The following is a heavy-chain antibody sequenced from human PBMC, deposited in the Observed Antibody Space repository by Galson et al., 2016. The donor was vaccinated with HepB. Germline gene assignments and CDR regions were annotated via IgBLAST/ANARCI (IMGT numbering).Heavy chain of an antibody. D-gene: IGHD3-16*01. CDR3: TKNPGNYVGWFDP. V-gene: IGHV3-23*01. Sequence: SLRLSCAASGFTFSGFAMSWVRLAPGMGPEWVSSIGGYGETTYYADSVKGRFTISRDHRNDTVFLQMDNLRAEETAIYHCTKNPGNYVGWFDPWGQGTLVTVSS. CDR1: GFTFSGFA. CDR2: IGGYGETT. J-gene: IGHJ5*02.